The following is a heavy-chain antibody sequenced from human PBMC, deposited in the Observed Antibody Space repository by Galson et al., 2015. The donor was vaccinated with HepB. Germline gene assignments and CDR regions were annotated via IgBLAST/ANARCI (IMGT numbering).Heavy chain of an antibody. J-gene: IGHJ4*02. V-gene: IGHV1-18*01. CDR3: ARASAGGGSRALDY. Sequence: SVKVSCKASGYTFTSYGISWVRQAPGQGLEWMGWISGYNGNTNYTQKLQGKVTMTTDTSTSTAYMELRSLRSDDTAVYYCARASAGGGSRALDYWGQGTLITVSS. D-gene: IGHD2-15*01. CDR1: GYTFTSYG. CDR2: ISGYNGNT.